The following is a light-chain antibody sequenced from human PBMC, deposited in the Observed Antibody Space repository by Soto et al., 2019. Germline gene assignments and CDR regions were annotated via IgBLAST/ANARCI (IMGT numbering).Light chain of an antibody. J-gene: IGKJ1*01. CDR2: VAS. Sequence: IQMTQSPSSLSASVGDRVTMTCRASQDIGINLGWFQQKPGKAPKRLIYVASSLQSGVPSRFSGSGSGTEFTLTISSLQPEDFASYFCLQHNAYPWTFGQGTKV. CDR3: LQHNAYPWT. CDR1: QDIGIN. V-gene: IGKV1-17*01.